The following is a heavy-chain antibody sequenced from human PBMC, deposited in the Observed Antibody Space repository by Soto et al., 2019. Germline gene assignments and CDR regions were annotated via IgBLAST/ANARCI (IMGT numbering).Heavy chain of an antibody. J-gene: IGHJ4*02. CDR3: ASESYGGEFDY. CDR1: GYTFTSYA. Sequence: QVQLVQSGAKEKKPGASVKVSCKASGYTFTSYAMHWVRQAPGQRLEWMGWINAGNGNTKYSQKFQGRVTITRDTSASTVYMELSRLRSEDTAVYYCASESYGGEFDYWGQGTLVTVSS. CDR2: INAGNGNT. V-gene: IGHV1-3*05. D-gene: IGHD4-17*01.